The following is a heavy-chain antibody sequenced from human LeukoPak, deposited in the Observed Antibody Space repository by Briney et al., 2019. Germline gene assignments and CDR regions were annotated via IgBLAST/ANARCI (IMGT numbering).Heavy chain of an antibody. V-gene: IGHV1-3*03. CDR1: GYTVTSYA. CDR2: INDGNGNT. D-gene: IGHD6-13*01. Sequence: GASVKLSRTAAGYTVTSYAMHWVRQAPGQRLGWMGWINDGNGNTNYSQEFKSRVTITRDTSASTAYMELSSLRSEDMAVYYCARELSGSCYYFDYWGQGTLGTVSS. CDR3: ARELSGSCYYFDY. J-gene: IGHJ4*02.